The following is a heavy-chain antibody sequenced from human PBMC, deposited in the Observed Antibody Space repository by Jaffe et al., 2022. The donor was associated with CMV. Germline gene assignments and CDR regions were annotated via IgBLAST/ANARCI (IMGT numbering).Heavy chain of an antibody. CDR1: GYTFTGYY. J-gene: IGHJ3*02. D-gene: IGHD3-22*01. V-gene: IGHV1-2*02. CDR3: ARVSTESRITMIVVAPMRAFDI. Sequence: QVQLVQSGAEVKKPGASVKVSCKASGYTFTGYYMHWVRQAPGQGLEWMGWINPNSGGTNYAQKFQGRVTMTRDTSISTAYMELSRLRSDDTAVYYCARVSTESRITMIVVAPMRAFDIWGQGTMVTVSS. CDR2: INPNSGGT.